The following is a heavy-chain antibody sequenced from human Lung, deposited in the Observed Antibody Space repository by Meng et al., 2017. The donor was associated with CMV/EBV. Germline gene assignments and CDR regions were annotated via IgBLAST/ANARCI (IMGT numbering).Heavy chain of an antibody. Sequence: GGSXRLXCAASGLTVSNNYLTWVRQAPGKGLEWVSLIYSSGSTYYADSVKGRFTISRDNSKNTLYLQMSTLRPEDTAIYYCARDMYWDQSYHGGDVWGHGTXVNGAS. CDR3: ARDMYWDQSYHGGDV. J-gene: IGHJ6*02. CDR2: IYSSGST. CDR1: GLTVSNNY. D-gene: IGHD1-26*01. V-gene: IGHV3-66*03.